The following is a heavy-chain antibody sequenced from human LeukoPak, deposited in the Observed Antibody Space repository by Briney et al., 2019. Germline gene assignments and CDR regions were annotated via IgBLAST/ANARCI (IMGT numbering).Heavy chain of an antibody. J-gene: IGHJ4*02. V-gene: IGHV4-38-2*02. CDR3: ARDGGYYDSSGYYDY. D-gene: IGHD3-22*01. CDR2: IYHSGST. Sequence: SESLSLTCTVSGYSISSGYYWGWIRQPPGKGLEWIGSIYHSGSTYYNPSLKSRVTISVDTSKNQFSLKLSSVTAADTAVYYCARDGGYYDSSGYYDYWGQGTPVTVPS. CDR1: GYSISSGYY.